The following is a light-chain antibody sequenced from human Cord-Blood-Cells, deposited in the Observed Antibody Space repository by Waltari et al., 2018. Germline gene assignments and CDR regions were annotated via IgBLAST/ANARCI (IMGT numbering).Light chain of an antibody. Sequence: DIQMTQSPSSLSASVGARVTITCQASQDISNYLNWYQQKPGKAPKLLIYDASNLETGVPSRFSGSGSGTDFTFTISSLQPEDIATYYCQQYDKFGQGTRLEIK. CDR1: QDISNY. CDR3: QQYDK. V-gene: IGKV1-33*01. CDR2: DAS. J-gene: IGKJ5*01.